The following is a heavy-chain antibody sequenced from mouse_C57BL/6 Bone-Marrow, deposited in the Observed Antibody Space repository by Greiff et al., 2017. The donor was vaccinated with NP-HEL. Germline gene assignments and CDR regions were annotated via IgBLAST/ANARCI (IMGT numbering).Heavy chain of an antibody. CDR1: GYTFTSYW. Sequence: QVQLKQPGAELVKPGASVKLSCKASGYTFTSYWMHWVKQRPGQGLEWIGMIHPNSGSTNYNEKFKSKATLTVDKSSSTAYMQLSSLTSEDSAVYYCARSLYDYGGYWGQGTTLTVSS. D-gene: IGHD2-4*01. V-gene: IGHV1-64*01. CDR2: IHPNSGST. J-gene: IGHJ2*01. CDR3: ARSLYDYGGY.